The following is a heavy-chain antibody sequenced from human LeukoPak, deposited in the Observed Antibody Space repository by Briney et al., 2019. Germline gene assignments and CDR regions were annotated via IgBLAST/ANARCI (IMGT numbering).Heavy chain of an antibody. Sequence: ASLKVSCKASGYTFTSYGISWVRQAPGQGLEWMGWISAYNGNTKYAQKLQGRVTMTTDSSTSTAYRELRSLRSDDTAVYYCARDYGDYVWRSAHPTPIGYFDLWGRGTLVTVSS. CDR2: ISAYNGNT. CDR3: ARDYGDYVWRSAHPTPIGYFDL. V-gene: IGHV1-18*01. CDR1: GYTFTSYG. D-gene: IGHD4-17*01. J-gene: IGHJ2*01.